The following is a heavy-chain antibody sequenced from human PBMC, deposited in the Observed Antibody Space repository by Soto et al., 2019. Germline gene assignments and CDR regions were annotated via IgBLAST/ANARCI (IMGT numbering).Heavy chain of an antibody. J-gene: IGHJ4*02. V-gene: IGHV5-51*01. CDR1: GHNFTTYW. Sequence: PGESLKIPCKGSGHNFTTYWIGWVRQMPGKGLEWMGIIYPGDSDTRYSPSFQGQVTISADKSISTAYLQWSSLKASDTAMYYCARRASITWPFDSWGQGTLVTVSS. CDR2: IYPGDSDT. CDR3: ARRASITWPFDS. D-gene: IGHD6-13*01.